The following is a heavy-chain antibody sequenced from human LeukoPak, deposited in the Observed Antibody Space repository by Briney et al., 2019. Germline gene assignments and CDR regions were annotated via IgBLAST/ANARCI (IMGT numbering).Heavy chain of an antibody. CDR1: GFTFSSYA. Sequence: GGSLRLSCAASGFTFSSYAMSWVRQAPGKGLEWVSAISGNGGSTYYADSVKGRFTISRDNSKNTLYLQMSSLRAEDTAVYYCARSYYDSSGYYYFDYWGQGTLVTVSS. V-gene: IGHV3-23*01. CDR3: ARSYYDSSGYYYFDY. CDR2: ISGNGGST. D-gene: IGHD3-22*01. J-gene: IGHJ4*02.